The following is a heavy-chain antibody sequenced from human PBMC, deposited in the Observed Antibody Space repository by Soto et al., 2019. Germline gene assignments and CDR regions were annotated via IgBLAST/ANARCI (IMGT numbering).Heavy chain of an antibody. CDR2: IWYDGSNK. D-gene: IGHD5-12*01. V-gene: IGHV3-33*01. CDR1: GFTFSSYG. J-gene: IGHJ4*02. CDR3: AREGKDIVATIRPYYFDY. Sequence: QVQLVESGGGVVQPGRSLRLSCAASGFTFSSYGMHWVRQAPGKGLEWVSVIWYDGSNKNYADSVKGRFTISRDNSKNTLYLQMNSLRAEDTAVYYCAREGKDIVATIRPYYFDYWGQGTLVTVSS.